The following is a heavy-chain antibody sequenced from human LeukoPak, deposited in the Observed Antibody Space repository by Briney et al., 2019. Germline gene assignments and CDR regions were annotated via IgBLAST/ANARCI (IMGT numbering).Heavy chain of an antibody. CDR3: ARGGGVVVPAAFDH. V-gene: IGHV1-69*13. J-gene: IGHJ4*02. CDR1: GDTFSSYP. CDR2: IIGIFGTT. Sequence: GASVKVSCKASGDTFSSYPISWVRQAPGQGLEWMGGIIGIFGTTNYAQKFQGRVTINADESTNTVFLELSSLTSEDTALYYCARGGGVVVPAAFDHWGQGTLVSVSS. D-gene: IGHD2-2*01.